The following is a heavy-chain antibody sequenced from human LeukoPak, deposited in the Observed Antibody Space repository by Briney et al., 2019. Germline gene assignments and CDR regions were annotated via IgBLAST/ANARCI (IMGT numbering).Heavy chain of an antibody. CDR3: ASCGDFTIGYYYYYYMDV. V-gene: IGHV1-69*06. CDR2: IIPIFGTA. Sequence: SVKVSCKASGGTFSSYAISWVRQAPGQGLEWMGGIIPIFGTANYAQRFQGRVTITADKSTSTAYMELSSLRSEDTAVYYCASCGDFTIGYYYYYYMDVWGKGTTVTVSS. J-gene: IGHJ6*03. CDR1: GGTFSSYA. D-gene: IGHD2-21*02.